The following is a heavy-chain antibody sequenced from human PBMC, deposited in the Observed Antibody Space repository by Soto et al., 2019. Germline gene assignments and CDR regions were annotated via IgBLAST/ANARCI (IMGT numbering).Heavy chain of an antibody. Sequence: PSETLSLTCTVSGESISNPHYHWSWLRQTPGKGLEWIGYISYTGSTYYNPSLKSRVTISVDTSKNQFSLKLSSVTAADTAVYYCARRRDTAMGTYYYYGMDVWGQGTTVTVSS. CDR2: ISYTGST. CDR1: GESISNPHYH. CDR3: ARRRDTAMGTYYYYGMDV. V-gene: IGHV4-39*01. D-gene: IGHD5-18*01. J-gene: IGHJ6*02.